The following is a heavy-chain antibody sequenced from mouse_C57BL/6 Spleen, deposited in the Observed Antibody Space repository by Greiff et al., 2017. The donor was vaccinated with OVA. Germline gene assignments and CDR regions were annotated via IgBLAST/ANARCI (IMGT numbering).Heavy chain of an antibody. V-gene: IGHV5-6*01. Sequence: EVHLVESGGDLVKPGGSLKLSCAASGFTFSSYGMSWVRQTPDKRLEWVATISSGGSYTSYPDSVKGRFTISRDNAKNTLYLQMSSLKSEDTAMYYCARLYDYYAMDYWGQGTSVTVSS. J-gene: IGHJ4*01. CDR2: ISSGGSYT. CDR3: ARLYDYYAMDY. CDR1: GFTFSSYG.